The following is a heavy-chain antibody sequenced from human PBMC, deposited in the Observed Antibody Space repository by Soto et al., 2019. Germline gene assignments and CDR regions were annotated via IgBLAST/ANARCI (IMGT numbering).Heavy chain of an antibody. D-gene: IGHD2-15*01. Sequence: ASVKVSCKASGYTFTSYDINWVRQATGQGLEWMGWMNPNSGNTGYAQKFQGRVTMTRNTSISTAYMELSSLRSEDTAVYYCARSVYCSGGSCPDYWGQGTLVTVSS. J-gene: IGHJ4*02. CDR2: MNPNSGNT. CDR3: ARSVYCSGGSCPDY. CDR1: GYTFTSYD. V-gene: IGHV1-8*01.